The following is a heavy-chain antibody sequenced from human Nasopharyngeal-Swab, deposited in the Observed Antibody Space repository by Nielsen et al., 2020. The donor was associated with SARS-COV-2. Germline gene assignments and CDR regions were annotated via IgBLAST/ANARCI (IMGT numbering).Heavy chain of an antibody. CDR1: GGSISSYY. CDR2: IYYSGST. CDR3: ARGTIRGYYYYYMDV. Sequence: GSLRLSCTVSGGSISSYYWSWIRQPPGKGLEWIGYIYYSGSTNYNPSLKSRVTISVDTSKNQFSLKLSSVTAADTAVYYCARGTIRGYYYYYMDVWGKGTTVTVPS. J-gene: IGHJ6*03. D-gene: IGHD3-9*01. V-gene: IGHV4-59*01.